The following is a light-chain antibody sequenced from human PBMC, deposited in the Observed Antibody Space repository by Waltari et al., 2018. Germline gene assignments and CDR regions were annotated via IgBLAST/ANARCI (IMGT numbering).Light chain of an antibody. CDR3: QQLNSFPRT. V-gene: IGKV3-15*01. CDR1: QSVRSN. Sequence: EIVMTQFPATLSVSPGERATLSCRASQSVRSNLAWYQQKPGQAPRLLIYAASTRATGIPASFSGSGAGTEFTLTISSLQSEDFAVYYCQQLNSFPRTFGQGTKLEIK. J-gene: IGKJ2*01. CDR2: AAS.